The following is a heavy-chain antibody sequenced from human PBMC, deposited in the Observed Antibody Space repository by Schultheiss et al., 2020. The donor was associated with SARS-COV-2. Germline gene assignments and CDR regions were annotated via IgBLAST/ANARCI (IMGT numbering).Heavy chain of an antibody. CDR2: IYYSGST. J-gene: IGHJ4*02. D-gene: IGHD7-27*01. CDR3: ASLRGSGVDF. CDR1: GGSISSSGFY. Sequence: SETLSLTCTVSGGSISSSGFYWAWIRQTPGKGLEWIGSIYYSGSTYYNPSLKSRVSISLDTPKSQFSLKLTSLTAADTAVYYCASLRGSGVDFWGQGTLVTVLL. V-gene: IGHV4-39*01.